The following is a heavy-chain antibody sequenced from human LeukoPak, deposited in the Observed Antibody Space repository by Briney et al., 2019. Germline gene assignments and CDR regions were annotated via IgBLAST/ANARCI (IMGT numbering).Heavy chain of an antibody. D-gene: IGHD3-3*01. J-gene: IGHJ5*02. CDR3: ARDRSGDDDFWSGYTNYFDP. Sequence: GGSLRLSCAASGFTFNSYSMNWVRQAPGKGLEWVSYISSSSTIYYADSVKGRFTISRDNAKNSLYLQMNSLRAEDTAVYYCARDRSGDDDFWSGYTNYFDPWGQGTLVTVSS. CDR2: ISSSSTI. CDR1: GFTFNSYS. V-gene: IGHV3-48*01.